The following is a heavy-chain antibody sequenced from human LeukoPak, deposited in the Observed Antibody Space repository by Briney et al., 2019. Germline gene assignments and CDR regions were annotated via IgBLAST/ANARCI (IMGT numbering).Heavy chain of an antibody. Sequence: SETLSLTCTVSGGSISSYYWSWIRQPPGKGLEWSGHIYYSGSTNYNPSLKSRVTISVDTSKNQFSLKLSSVTAADTAVYYCARIAGIAAAGTSYDWFDPWGQGTLVTVSS. J-gene: IGHJ5*02. D-gene: IGHD6-13*01. CDR1: GGSISSYY. CDR2: IYYSGST. CDR3: ARIAGIAAAGTSYDWFDP. V-gene: IGHV4-59*01.